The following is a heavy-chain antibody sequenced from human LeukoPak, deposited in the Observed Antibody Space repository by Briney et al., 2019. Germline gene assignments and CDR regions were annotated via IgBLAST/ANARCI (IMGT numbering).Heavy chain of an antibody. J-gene: IGHJ4*02. Sequence: SETLSLTCTVSGGSISSYYWSWIRQPPGKGLEWIGYIYYSGSTNYNPSLKSRVTISVDTSKNQFSLKLTPVTAADTAVYYCAILNYGDSDRYFDYWGQGTLVTVSS. CDR3: AILNYGDSDRYFDY. V-gene: IGHV4-59*12. D-gene: IGHD4-17*01. CDR1: GGSISSYY. CDR2: IYYSGST.